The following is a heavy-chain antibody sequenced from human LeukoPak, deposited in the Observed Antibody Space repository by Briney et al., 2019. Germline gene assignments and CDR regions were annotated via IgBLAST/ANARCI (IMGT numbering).Heavy chain of an antibody. CDR1: GFTFSSYG. CDR2: ISYDGSKK. Sequence: GGSLRLSCAASGFTFSSYGMHWVRQAPGKGLEWVAVISYDGSKKYYADSVKGRFTISRDNSKNMMSLQMNTLRVEDTAVYYCGKDYDSTGYYPDYRGQGTLVTVSA. V-gene: IGHV3-30*18. J-gene: IGHJ4*02. D-gene: IGHD3-22*01. CDR3: GKDYDSTGYYPDY.